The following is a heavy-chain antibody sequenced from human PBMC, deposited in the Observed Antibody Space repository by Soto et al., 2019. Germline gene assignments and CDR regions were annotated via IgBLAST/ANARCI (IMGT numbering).Heavy chain of an antibody. CDR2: INHSGST. Sequence: SETLSLTCAVYGGSFSGYYWSWIRQPPGKGLEWFGEINHSGSTNYNPSLKSRVTISVDTSKNQFSLKLSSVTAADTAVYYCARVPYWSGYYWPDYYYYGMDVWGQGTTVTVSS. D-gene: IGHD3-3*01. CDR1: GGSFSGYY. CDR3: ARVPYWSGYYWPDYYYYGMDV. J-gene: IGHJ6*02. V-gene: IGHV4-34*01.